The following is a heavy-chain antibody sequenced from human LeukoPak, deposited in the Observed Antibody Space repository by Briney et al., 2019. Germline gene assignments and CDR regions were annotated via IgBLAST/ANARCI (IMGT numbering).Heavy chain of an antibody. CDR1: GSEFTFSSYA. CDR3: ARFNFFGADVQKKGFDY. D-gene: IGHD2/OR15-2a*01. CDR2: ISYDGSNI. J-gene: IGHJ4*02. Sequence: GGSLRLSCAASGSEFTFSSYAMHWVRQAPGKGLEWVSSISYDGSNIYYADSVQGRFTVSRDNSKTTLYLQMNSLRAEDTALYYCARFNFFGADVQKKGFDYWGPGTLVTVSS. V-gene: IGHV3-30*16.